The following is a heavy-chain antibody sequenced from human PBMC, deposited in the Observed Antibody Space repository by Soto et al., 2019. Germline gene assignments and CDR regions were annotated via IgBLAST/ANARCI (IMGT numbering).Heavy chain of an antibody. CDR2: INPNGGST. V-gene: IGHV1-46*01. J-gene: IGHJ4*02. CDR3: ARGLTSGDY. Sequence: QVQLVQSGAEVKNPGASVKVSCKASGYTFTSFYIHWVRQAPGQGLEWMSIINPNGGSTNYAQNRQVRVTLTRDTSTNTVYMELSSLRSEDTAVYYCARGLTSGDYWGQGTLVTVSS. CDR1: GYTFTSFY.